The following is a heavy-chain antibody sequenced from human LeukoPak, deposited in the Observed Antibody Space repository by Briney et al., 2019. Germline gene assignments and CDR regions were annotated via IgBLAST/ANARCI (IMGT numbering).Heavy chain of an antibody. D-gene: IGHD2-21*02. CDR2: IFYSGST. CDR3: ARDGGDGWFDP. V-gene: IGHV4-61*01. CDR1: GGSISSGSYY. Sequence: SETLSLTCTVSGGSISSGSYYWSWIRQTPGKGLEWIGYIFYSGSTNYNPSLKSRVTMSVDTSKNQFSLKLSSVTAADTAVYYCARDGGDGWFDPWGQGTLVTVSS. J-gene: IGHJ5*02.